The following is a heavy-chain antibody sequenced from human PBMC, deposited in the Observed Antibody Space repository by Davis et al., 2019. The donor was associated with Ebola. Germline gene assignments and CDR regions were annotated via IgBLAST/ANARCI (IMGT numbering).Heavy chain of an antibody. CDR1: GFTFSSYG. D-gene: IGHD3-3*01. Sequence: GGSLRLSCAASGFTFSSYGMHWVRQAPGKGLEWVAVISYDGSNKYYADSVKGRFTISRDNSKNTLYLQMNSLRAEDTAVYYCAKELDRFLEYGAFGIWGQGTMVTVSS. V-gene: IGHV3-30*18. J-gene: IGHJ3*02. CDR2: ISYDGSNK. CDR3: AKELDRFLEYGAFGI.